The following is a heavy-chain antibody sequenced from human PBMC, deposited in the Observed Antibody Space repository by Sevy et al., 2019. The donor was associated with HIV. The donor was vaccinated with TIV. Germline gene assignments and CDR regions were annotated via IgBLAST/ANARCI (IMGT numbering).Heavy chain of an antibody. V-gene: IGHV3-33*06. CDR1: GFTFSSYG. D-gene: IGHD4-4*01. J-gene: IGHJ4*02. CDR3: ANGAKEYSNSLDY. CDR2: IWDDGSNK. Sequence: GGSLRLSCAASGFTFSSYGMHWVRQAPGKGLEWVAVIWDDGSNKYYADSVKGRFTISRDNSKNTLYLQMNSLRAEDTAVYYCANGAKEYSNSLDYWGQGTLVTVSS.